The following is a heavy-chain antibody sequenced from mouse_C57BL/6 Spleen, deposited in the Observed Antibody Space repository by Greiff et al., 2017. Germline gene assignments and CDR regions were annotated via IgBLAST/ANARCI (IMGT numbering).Heavy chain of an antibody. J-gene: IGHJ1*03. V-gene: IGHV1-82*01. CDR1: GYAFSSSW. Sequence: VQLQQSGPELAKPGASVKISCKASGYAFSSSWMNWVKQRPGKGLEWIGRIYPGDGDTNYNGKFKGKATLTADKSSSTAYMQLSSLAYEDSAVYFCGRRIDYGNWYFDVWGTGTTVTVAS. CDR3: GRRIDYGNWYFDV. D-gene: IGHD2-1*01. CDR2: IYPGDGDT.